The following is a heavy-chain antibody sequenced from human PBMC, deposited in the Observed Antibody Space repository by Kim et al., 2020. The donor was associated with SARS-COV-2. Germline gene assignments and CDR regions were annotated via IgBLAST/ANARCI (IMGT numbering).Heavy chain of an antibody. CDR3: AKISYSGYELSYFDY. D-gene: IGHD5-12*01. V-gene: IGHV3-23*01. J-gene: IGHJ4*02. CDR2: ISGSGGST. CDR1: GFTFSSYA. Sequence: GGSLRLSCAASGFTFSSYAMTWVRQAPGKGLEWVSGISGSGGSTYYADSVKGRFTISRDNPKNTLYLQMNSLRAEDTAVYYCAKISYSGYELSYFDYWGQGNMVTVSS.